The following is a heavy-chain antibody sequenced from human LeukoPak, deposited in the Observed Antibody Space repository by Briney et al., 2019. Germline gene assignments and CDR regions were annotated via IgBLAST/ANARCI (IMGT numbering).Heavy chain of an antibody. V-gene: IGHV4-30-4*01. CDR3: ARGKSTVTNHAFDI. CDR2: IYYSGTN. Sequence: SQTLSLTCTVSGGSLSSVDYYWSWIRQPPGKGLEWIGYIYYSGTNYYNPSLKSRVTISVDKYKKQFSLRLSSVTAADTAVFYCARGKSTVTNHAFDIWGQGTMVTVSS. D-gene: IGHD4-17*01. J-gene: IGHJ3*02. CDR1: GGSLSSVDYY.